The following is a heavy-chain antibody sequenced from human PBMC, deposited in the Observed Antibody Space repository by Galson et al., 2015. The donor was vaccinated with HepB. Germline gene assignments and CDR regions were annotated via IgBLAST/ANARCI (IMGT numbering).Heavy chain of an antibody. CDR2: IFSNDEK. CDR3: ARIGRYSYGLYYFDY. CDR1: GFSLSNARMG. D-gene: IGHD5-18*01. J-gene: IGHJ4*02. Sequence: PALVKPTQTLTLTCTVSGFSLSNARMGVSWIRQPPGKALEWLAHIFSNDEKSYSTSLKSRLTISKDTSKSQVVLTMTNMDPVDTATYYCARIGRYSYGLYYFDYWGQGTLVTVSS. V-gene: IGHV2-26*01.